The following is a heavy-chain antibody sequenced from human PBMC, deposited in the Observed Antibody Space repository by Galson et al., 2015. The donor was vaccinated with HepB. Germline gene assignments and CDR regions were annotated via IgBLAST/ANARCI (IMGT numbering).Heavy chain of an antibody. CDR2: IYHSGSA. Sequence: ETLSLTCAVSGGSIRSSNWWSWVRRPPGKGLEWIGEIYHSGSANYNPSLKSRLTISVDKSKNQFSLKLISVTAADTAVYYCARVRREQPVNWFDPWGQGILVTVSS. V-gene: IGHV4-4*02. CDR1: GGSIRSSNW. CDR3: ARVRREQPVNWFDP. J-gene: IGHJ5*02. D-gene: IGHD1/OR15-1a*01.